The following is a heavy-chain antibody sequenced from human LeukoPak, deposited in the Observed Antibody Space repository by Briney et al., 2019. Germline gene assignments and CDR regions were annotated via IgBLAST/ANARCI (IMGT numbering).Heavy chain of an antibody. Sequence: GGSLRLSCAASGFTFSSYTMNWVRQAPGKGLEWVSSISSSSYIYYADSVKGRFTISRDNAKNSLYLQMNSLRAEDTAVYYCARDTYDILTGYYKWAFDIWGQGTMVSVSS. CDR3: ARDTYDILTGYYKWAFDI. D-gene: IGHD3-9*01. J-gene: IGHJ3*02. V-gene: IGHV3-21*06. CDR1: GFTFSSYT. CDR2: ISSSSYI.